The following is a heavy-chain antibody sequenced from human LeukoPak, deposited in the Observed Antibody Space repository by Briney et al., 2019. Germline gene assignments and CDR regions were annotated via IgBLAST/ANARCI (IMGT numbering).Heavy chain of an antibody. CDR2: IIPIFDTP. V-gene: IGHV1-69*06. Sequence: GASVKVSCKASGGTFSSYAISWVRQAPGQGLEWMGGIIPIFDTPNYAQKFQGRVTITADKSTSTAYMELSSLRSEDTAVYYCARGAFYDSSTYSYYYYYYMDVWGKGTTVTVSS. D-gene: IGHD3-22*01. CDR3: ARGAFYDSSTYSYYYYYYMDV. CDR1: GGTFSSYA. J-gene: IGHJ6*03.